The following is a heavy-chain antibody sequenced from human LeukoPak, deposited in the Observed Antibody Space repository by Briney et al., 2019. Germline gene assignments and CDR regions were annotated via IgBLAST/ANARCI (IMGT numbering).Heavy chain of an antibody. V-gene: IGHV3-7*01. CDR2: INQEASRT. D-gene: IGHD2/OR15-2a*01. Sequence: GGSLRLSCAASGFTFRSYWMSWVRQAPGKGLEWLGHINQEASRTDHADSVKDRFTISRDNTRNLLFLHMSSLRAEDTAVYYCAKYLSRAFDSWGQGILVSVSS. J-gene: IGHJ4*02. CDR1: GFTFRSYW. CDR3: AKYLSRAFDS.